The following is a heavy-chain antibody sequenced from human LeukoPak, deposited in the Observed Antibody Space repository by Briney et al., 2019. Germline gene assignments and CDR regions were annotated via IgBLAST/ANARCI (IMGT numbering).Heavy chain of an antibody. V-gene: IGHV3-66*01. CDR1: GFTVSNSY. J-gene: IGHJ3*02. CDR2: IYGGGTT. CDR3: ARDPQINAFDI. Sequence: GGSLRLSCAASGFTVSNSYMNWVRQAPGKVLEWVSAIYGGGTTYYADSVKGRFTISRDTSKNTLYLQMNSLRAEDTAVYYCARDPQINAFDIWGQGTMVTVSS.